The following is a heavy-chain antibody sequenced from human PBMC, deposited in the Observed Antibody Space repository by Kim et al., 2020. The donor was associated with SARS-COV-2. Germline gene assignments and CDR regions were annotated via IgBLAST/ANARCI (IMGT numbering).Heavy chain of an antibody. D-gene: IGHD2-15*01. J-gene: IGHJ6*02. CDR1: GFSFGAYA. V-gene: IGHV3-48*02. CDR2: ISSTGRTI. CDR3: ARDAGQAAAPKGMDV. Sequence: GGSLRLSCAASGFSFGAYAINWVRQAPGQGLEWVSYISSTGRTIYYADSVKGRFTISRDKDKNLVFLQMNSLSHDDTAVYYCARDAGQAAAPKGMDVGG.